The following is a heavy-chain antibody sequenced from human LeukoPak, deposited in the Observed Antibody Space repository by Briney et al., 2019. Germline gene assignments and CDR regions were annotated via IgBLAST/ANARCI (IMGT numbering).Heavy chain of an antibody. V-gene: IGHV3-21*01. CDR1: GFTFSSYS. Sequence: PGGSLRLSCAASGFTFSSYSMNWVRQAPGKGLEWVSSISSSSSYIHYADSVKGRFTISRDNDKNSLYLQMNSLRAEDTAVYYCARGTDGYNYDQTYYFGYWGQGTLVTVSS. CDR2: ISSSSSYI. CDR3: ARGTDGYNYDQTYYFGY. J-gene: IGHJ4*02. D-gene: IGHD5-24*01.